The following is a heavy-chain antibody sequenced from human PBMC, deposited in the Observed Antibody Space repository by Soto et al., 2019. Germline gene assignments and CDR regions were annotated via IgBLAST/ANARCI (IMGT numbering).Heavy chain of an antibody. CDR3: ARAPYSRYFDY. V-gene: IGHV1-3*01. D-gene: IGHD2-21*01. CDR2: INAGNGNK. J-gene: IGHJ4*02. Sequence: ASLKASYQASGNTYTYCAMHRLHQAPGKRLEWMGWINAGNGNKKYSQKFQGRVTITRDTSASTAYMELSSLRSEDTAVYYCARAPYSRYFDYWGQGTLVTVSS. CDR1: GNTYTYCA.